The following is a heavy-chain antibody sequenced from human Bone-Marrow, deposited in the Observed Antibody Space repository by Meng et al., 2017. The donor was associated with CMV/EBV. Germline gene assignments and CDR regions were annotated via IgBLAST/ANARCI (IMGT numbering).Heavy chain of an antibody. Sequence: SVKVSCKASGGTFSSYAISWVRQAPGQGLEWMGGIIPIFGTANYAQKFQGRVTITTDESTSTAYMELSSLRSEDTAVYYCAREGYCSSTSCHGHAFDIWGQGTMVTVSS. CDR3: AREGYCSSTSCHGHAFDI. CDR2: IIPIFGTA. D-gene: IGHD2-2*01. J-gene: IGHJ3*02. CDR1: GGTFSSYA. V-gene: IGHV1-69*05.